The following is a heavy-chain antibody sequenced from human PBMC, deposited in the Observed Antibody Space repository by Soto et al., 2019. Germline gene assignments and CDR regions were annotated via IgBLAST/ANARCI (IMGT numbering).Heavy chain of an antibody. D-gene: IGHD3-22*01. Sequence: GASVKVSCKASGYTFTNYAIHWARQAPGESLEWMGWINAGNGNTQYSQIFQDRVTITRDTFASTVYMELSSLRSEDMAIYYCARGPPLRIVTFYYFYYMDVWGTGTTVTVSS. CDR2: INAGNGNT. CDR3: ARGPPLRIVTFYYFYYMDV. V-gene: IGHV1-3*01. CDR1: GYTFTNYA. J-gene: IGHJ6*03.